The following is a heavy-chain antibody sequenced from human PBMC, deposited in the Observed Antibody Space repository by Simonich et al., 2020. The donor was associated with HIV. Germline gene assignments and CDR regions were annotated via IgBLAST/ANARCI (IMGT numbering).Heavy chain of an antibody. D-gene: IGHD3-22*01. CDR2: IHWNDYK. V-gene: IGHV2-5*01. Sequence: ITLRESGPPLVKPTQTLTLTCTFSGFSLSTSGVVVGLIRQPPGKDLEWLALIHWNDYKSYSPSLKSRLTITKDTSKTQLVLTMPNMYTVYTATYSCAHLYDSSGYYYVFFQHWGQGTLVTVSS. CDR1: GFSLSTSGVV. J-gene: IGHJ1*01. CDR3: AHLYDSSGYYYVFFQH.